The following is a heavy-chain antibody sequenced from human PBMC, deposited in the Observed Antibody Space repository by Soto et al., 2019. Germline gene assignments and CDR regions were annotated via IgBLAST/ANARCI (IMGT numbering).Heavy chain of an antibody. D-gene: IGHD2-2*01. Sequence: QVQLQQWGAGLLKPSETLSLTCAVYGGSFSGYYWSWIRQPPGKGLEWIGEINHSGSTNYNPSLKSRVTISVDTSKNQFSLKLSSVTAADTAVYYCARGRGVVPAARLVCFDYWGQGTLVTVSS. J-gene: IGHJ4*02. CDR3: ARGRGVVPAARLVCFDY. CDR2: INHSGST. CDR1: GGSFSGYY. V-gene: IGHV4-34*01.